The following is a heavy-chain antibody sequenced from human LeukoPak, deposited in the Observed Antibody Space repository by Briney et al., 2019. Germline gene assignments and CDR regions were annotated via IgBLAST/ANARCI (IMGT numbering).Heavy chain of an antibody. CDR1: GGSISSGGYY. J-gene: IGHJ6*03. D-gene: IGHD1-26*01. CDR3: ARLMVGATTGYYYYYMDV. CDR2: IYHSGST. V-gene: IGHV4-30-2*01. Sequence: SETLSLTCTVSGGSISSGGYYWSWIRQPPGKGLEWIGYIYHSGSTYYNPSLKSRVTISVDRSKNQFSLKLSSVTAADTAVYYCARLMVGATTGYYYYYMDVWGKGTTVTVSS.